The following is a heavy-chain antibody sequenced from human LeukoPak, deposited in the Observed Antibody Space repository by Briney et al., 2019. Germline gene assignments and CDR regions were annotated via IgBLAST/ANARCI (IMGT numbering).Heavy chain of an antibody. V-gene: IGHV1-24*01. CDR3: ATGGIYNWNDPIFDY. CDR1: GYTLTELS. D-gene: IGHD1-1*01. Sequence: ASVTVSCKVSGYTLTELSMHWVRQAPGKGLEWMGGFDPEDGETIYAQKFQGRVTMTEDTSTDTAYMELSSLRSEDTAVYYCATGGIYNWNDPIFDYWGQGTLVTVSS. CDR2: FDPEDGET. J-gene: IGHJ4*02.